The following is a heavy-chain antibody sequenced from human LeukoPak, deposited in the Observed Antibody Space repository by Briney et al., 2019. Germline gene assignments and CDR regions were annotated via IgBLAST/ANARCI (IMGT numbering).Heavy chain of an antibody. CDR2: ISAYNGNT. Sequence: GASVKVSCKASGYTFTSYGISWVRQAPGQGLEWMGWISAYNGNTNYAQKLQGRVTMTTDTSTSTAYMELRSLRSDDTAVYYCAREAATPYSWSYYNWFDPWGQGTLVTVSS. CDR1: GYTFTSYG. J-gene: IGHJ5*02. D-gene: IGHD1-26*01. V-gene: IGHV1-18*01. CDR3: AREAATPYSWSYYNWFDP.